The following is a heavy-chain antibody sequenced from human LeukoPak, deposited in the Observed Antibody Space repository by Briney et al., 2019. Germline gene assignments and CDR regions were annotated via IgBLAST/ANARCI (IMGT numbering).Heavy chain of an antibody. D-gene: IGHD3-22*01. V-gene: IGHV3-7*05. J-gene: IGHJ4*02. CDR2: IKSDASEK. Sequence: GRSLRLSCAASGFTFSTYWMSWVGQSPGKGLEWVATIKSDASEKYYGDSVKGRFTISRDNTRNSLFLQMNGLRAEDTALYYCAREGVYFGRDFWGQGTLVTVSS. CDR3: AREGVYFGRDF. CDR1: GFTFSTYW.